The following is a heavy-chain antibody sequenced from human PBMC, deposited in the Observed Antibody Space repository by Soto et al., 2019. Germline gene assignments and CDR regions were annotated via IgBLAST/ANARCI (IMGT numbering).Heavy chain of an antibody. V-gene: IGHV4-39*01. CDR1: GASISRTSSY. Sequence: QVQLQESGPGLVKPSETLSLTCNVSGASISRTSSYWGWIRQPPGKGLEWIASINYGGTTYYNPSLKSRVTMSVDLSRNQFSLRLASVTAADTAIYFCARRANVPSWCFDLWGREKWVTVSS. D-gene: IGHD3-10*02. CDR2: INYGGTT. CDR3: ARRANVPSWCFDL. J-gene: IGHJ2*01.